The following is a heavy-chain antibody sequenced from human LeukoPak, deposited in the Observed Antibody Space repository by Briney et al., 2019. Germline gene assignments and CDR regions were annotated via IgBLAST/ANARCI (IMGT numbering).Heavy chain of an antibody. Sequence: PGGSLRLSCVASGFTFSDSYMSWVRQPPERGLECISYIGGSGRDIKYADSVKGRFTISRDNAKNALYLQMNSLRAEDTAVYYCEKTARAYEYWGQGTQVTVSS. V-gene: IGHV3-11*01. CDR2: IGGSGRDI. CDR3: EKTARAYEY. CDR1: GFTFSDSY. J-gene: IGHJ4*02. D-gene: IGHD2-21*01.